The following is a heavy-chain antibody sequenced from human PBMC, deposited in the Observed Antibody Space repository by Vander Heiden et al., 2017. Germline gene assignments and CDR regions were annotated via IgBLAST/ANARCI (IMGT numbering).Heavy chain of an antibody. Sequence: QLQLQESGPGLVKPSETLSLTCTVSGGSISSSSYYWGWIRQPPGKGLEWIGSIYYSGSTYYNPSLKSRVTISVDTSKNQFSLKLSSVTAADTAVYYCARTKTTVTTDIDYWGQGTLVTVSS. V-gene: IGHV4-39*01. CDR1: GGSISSSSYY. CDR3: ARTKTTVTTDIDY. D-gene: IGHD4-17*01. J-gene: IGHJ4*02. CDR2: IYYSGST.